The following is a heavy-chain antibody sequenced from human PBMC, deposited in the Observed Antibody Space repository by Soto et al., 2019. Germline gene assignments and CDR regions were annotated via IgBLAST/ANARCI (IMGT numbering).Heavy chain of an antibody. D-gene: IGHD3-9*01. J-gene: IGHJ5*02. Sequence: HSQTLSLTCAISGDSVSSKTAAWNWIRQSPSRGLEWLGRTYFRSRWYNDYAISVKSRITINPDTSKNQLSLLLNSVTPEDTAVYYCARVSFDHFVHWFDPWGQGTLVTVSS. V-gene: IGHV6-1*01. CDR1: GDSVSSKTAA. CDR3: ARVSFDHFVHWFDP. CDR2: TYFRSRWYN.